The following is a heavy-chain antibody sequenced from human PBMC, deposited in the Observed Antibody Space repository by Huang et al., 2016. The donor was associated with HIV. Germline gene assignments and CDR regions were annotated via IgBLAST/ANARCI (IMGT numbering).Heavy chain of an antibody. D-gene: IGHD2-8*01. CDR3: SRDTSGPLKYAFDI. CDR2: VNPDNGRT. Sequence: QVQLVQSGAEVKKPGASVKVSCKTSGYTFTSYYMHWLRQAPGQGLEWKGIVNPDNGRTSSAEKFQCRDTMTRDTSTSTVYMELSSLRSEDTAVYYCSRDTSGPLKYAFDIWGQGTLVTVSS. CDR1: GYTFTSYY. V-gene: IGHV1-46*03. J-gene: IGHJ3*02.